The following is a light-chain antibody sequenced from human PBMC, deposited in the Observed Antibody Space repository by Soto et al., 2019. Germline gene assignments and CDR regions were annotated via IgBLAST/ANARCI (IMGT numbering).Light chain of an antibody. Sequence: QSALAQPPSASGSPGQSVTISCTGTSSDVGGYNYVSWYQQHPGKAPKLMIYEVSKRPSGVPDRFSGSKSGNTASLTVSGLQAEDEADYYCTSYAGSNNFFYVFGTGTKLPVL. CDR2: EVS. J-gene: IGLJ1*01. CDR1: SSDVGGYNY. CDR3: TSYAGSNNFFYV. V-gene: IGLV2-8*01.